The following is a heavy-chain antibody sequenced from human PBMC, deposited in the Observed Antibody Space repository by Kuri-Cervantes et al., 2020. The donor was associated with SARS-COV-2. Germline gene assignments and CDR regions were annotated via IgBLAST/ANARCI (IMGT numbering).Heavy chain of an antibody. CDR2: IIPILGIA. CDR3: ARDHVDTAMVFDY. V-gene: IGHV1-69*04. J-gene: IGHJ4*02. CDR1: GGTFSSYA. D-gene: IGHD5-18*01. Sequence: SVKVSCKASGGTFSSYAISWVRQAPGQGLEWMGRIIPILGIANYAQKFQGRVTITADKSTSTAYMELSSLRSEDTAVYYCARDHVDTAMVFDYWGQGTLVTGSS.